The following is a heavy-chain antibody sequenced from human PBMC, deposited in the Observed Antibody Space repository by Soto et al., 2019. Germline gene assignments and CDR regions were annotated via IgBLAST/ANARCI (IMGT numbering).Heavy chain of an antibody. CDR2: IIPIFGTA. D-gene: IGHD6-6*01. J-gene: IGHJ5*02. CDR3: ARGGSSSQRPFNLFDP. V-gene: IGHV1-69*13. Sequence: ASVKVSCKASGGTFSSYAISWVRQAPGQGLEWMGGIIPIFGTANYAQKFQGRVTITADESTSTAYMELSSLRSEDTAVYYCARGGSSSQRPFNLFDPWGQGTLVTVSS. CDR1: GGTFSSYA.